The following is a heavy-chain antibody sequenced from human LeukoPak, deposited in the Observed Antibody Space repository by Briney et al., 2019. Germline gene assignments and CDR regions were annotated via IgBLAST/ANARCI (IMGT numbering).Heavy chain of an antibody. V-gene: IGHV4-59*01. CDR2: ISYSGST. J-gene: IGHJ4*02. D-gene: IGHD3-3*01. CDR1: GASISGYF. Sequence: SETLSLTCTVSGASISGYFWSWIRQPPGKGLEWIGYISYSGSTNYNPSLKSRVTISVDTSKIQFSLKLSSVTAADTAVYYCARDSSSEYFDYWGQGTLVTVSS. CDR3: ARDSSSEYFDY.